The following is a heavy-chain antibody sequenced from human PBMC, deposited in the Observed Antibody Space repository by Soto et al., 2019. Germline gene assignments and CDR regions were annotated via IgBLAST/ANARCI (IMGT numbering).Heavy chain of an antibody. V-gene: IGHV5-51*01. J-gene: IGHJ6*02. CDR3: ARLGSKGYRYYYYVMDV. D-gene: IGHD3-16*02. CDR2: IYPGDSDT. Sequence: GESLKISCKCSGYSFTSYWIGWVRQMPGKGLEWMGIIYPGDSDTRYSPSFQGQVTISADKSISTAYLQWSSLKASDTAMYYCARLGSKGYRYYYYVMDVWGQGTKVTVSS. CDR1: GYSFTSYW.